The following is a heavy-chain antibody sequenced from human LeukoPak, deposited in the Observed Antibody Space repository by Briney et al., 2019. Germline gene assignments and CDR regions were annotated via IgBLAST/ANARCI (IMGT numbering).Heavy chain of an antibody. CDR3: ARYGSLGDFDY. V-gene: IGHV4-4*02. J-gene: IGHJ4*02. CDR2: IYHRGST. Sequence: SETLSLTCAVSGGSISSSNWWSWVRQPPGKGLEWIGEIYHRGSTNYNPSLKSRVTISVDKSKNQFSLKLSSVTAAGTAVYYCARYGSLGDFDYWGQGTLVTVSS. D-gene: IGHD3-16*01. CDR1: GGSISSSNW.